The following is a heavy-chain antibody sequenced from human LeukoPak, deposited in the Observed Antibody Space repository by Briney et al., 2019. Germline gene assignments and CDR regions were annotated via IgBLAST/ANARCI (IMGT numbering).Heavy chain of an antibody. CDR3: ARLGIGLLDY. V-gene: IGHV4-39*01. CDR1: GGSISSSSYY. CDR2: IYYSGST. D-gene: IGHD2-21*02. J-gene: IGHJ4*02. Sequence: SETLSLTCTVSGGSISSSSYYWGWIRQPPGKGLEWIGSIYYSGSTHYNPSLKSRVTISVDTSNNQFSLKLSSVTAADTAVYYCARLGIGLLDYWGEGTLVTVSS.